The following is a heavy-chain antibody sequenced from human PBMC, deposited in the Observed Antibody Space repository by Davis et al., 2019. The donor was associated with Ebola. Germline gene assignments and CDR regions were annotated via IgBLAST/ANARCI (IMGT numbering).Heavy chain of an antibody. J-gene: IGHJ5*02. CDR3: ARLEISYYYGSASYRTSPNWFDP. CDR1: GGSISSSSYY. V-gene: IGHV4-39*01. Sequence: MPSETLSLTCTVSGGSISSSSYYWGWIRQPPGKGLEWIGSIYYSGSTYYNPSLKSRVTISVDTSKNQFSLKLSSVTAADTAVYYCARLEISYYYGSASYRTSPNWFDPWGQGTLVTVSS. D-gene: IGHD3-10*01. CDR2: IYYSGST.